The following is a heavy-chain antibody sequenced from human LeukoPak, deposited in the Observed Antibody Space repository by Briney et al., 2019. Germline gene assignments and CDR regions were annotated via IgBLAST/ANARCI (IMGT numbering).Heavy chain of an antibody. CDR1: GGSISSYY. V-gene: IGHV4-59*01. J-gene: IGHJ4*02. CDR2: IYYSGST. Sequence: SETLSLTCTVSGGSISSYYWSWIRQPPGKGLEWIGYIYYSGSTNYNPSLKSRVTISVDTSKNQFSLKLSSVTAADTAVYYCARAARDFWSGYYVDYWGQGTLVTASS. D-gene: IGHD3-3*01. CDR3: ARAARDFWSGYYVDY.